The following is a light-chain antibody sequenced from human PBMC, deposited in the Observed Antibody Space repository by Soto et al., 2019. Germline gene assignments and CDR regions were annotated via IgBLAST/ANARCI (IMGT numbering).Light chain of an antibody. V-gene: IGKV3-20*01. CDR2: GAS. J-gene: IGKJ2*01. CDR3: QHRVT. Sequence: EIVLTQSPGTLSLSPGERATLSCRASQSVSSSYLAWYQQKPGQAPRLLIYGASSRATGIPDRFSGSESGTDFTLTISRLEAEDFAVYYCQHRVTFGQGTKLEIK. CDR1: QSVSSSY.